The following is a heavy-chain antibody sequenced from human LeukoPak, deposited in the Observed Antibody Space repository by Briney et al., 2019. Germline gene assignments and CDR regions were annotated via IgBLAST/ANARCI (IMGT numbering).Heavy chain of an antibody. CDR2: IYSGGST. CDR3: AREDGDYTVDY. CDR1: GFTVSTNY. V-gene: IGHV3-53*01. J-gene: IGHJ4*02. Sequence: GGSLRLSCAASGFTVSTNYMNWVRQAPGKGLEWVSVIYSGGSTYYADSVKGRFTISRDNSKNTLYLQMNSLRAEDTAVYYCAREDGDYTVDYWGQGTLVTVSS. D-gene: IGHD4-17*01.